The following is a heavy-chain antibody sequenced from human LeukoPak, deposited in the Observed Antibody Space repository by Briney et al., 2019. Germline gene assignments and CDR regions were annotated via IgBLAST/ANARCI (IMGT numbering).Heavy chain of an antibody. CDR1: GFTFIRYA. Sequence: GGSLRLSCAASGFTFIRYAMTWVRQAPGKGLEWVSTIGGSGASTYYADSVKGRFTISKDNSKNTLYLQMNSLTAEDTAIYYCAKDRDVTIYFDHWGQGTLVTVSS. CDR2: IGGSGAST. V-gene: IGHV3-23*01. J-gene: IGHJ4*02. CDR3: AKDRDVTIYFDH. D-gene: IGHD5-24*01.